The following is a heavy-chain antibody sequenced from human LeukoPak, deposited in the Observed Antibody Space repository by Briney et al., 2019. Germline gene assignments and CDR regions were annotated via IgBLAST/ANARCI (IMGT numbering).Heavy chain of an antibody. CDR3: ARDGGVRGRLAYFDY. CDR2: RRHDGGEV. V-gene: IGHV3-7*01. D-gene: IGHD2-8*02. Sequence: GGSLRLSCAASGFTFSLHWMHWVREAPGEGLERVANRRHDGGEVYYVDSVKGRFTISRDNAKKSLYLQMNSLRAEDTAVYYCARDGGVRGRLAYFDYWGQGNLVTVSS. CDR1: GFTFSLHW. J-gene: IGHJ4*02.